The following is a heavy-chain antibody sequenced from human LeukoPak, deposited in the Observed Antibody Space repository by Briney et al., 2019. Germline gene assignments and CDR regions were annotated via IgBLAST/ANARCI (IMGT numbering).Heavy chain of an antibody. V-gene: IGHV3-33*01. J-gene: IGHJ4*02. CDR1: GFTFSSYG. Sequence: GGSLRLSCAASGFTFSSYGMHWVHQAPGKGLEWVAVIWYDESNKDYADSVKGRFTISRDISKNTLYLQMNSLRGEDTAVYYCARDRGYRVSSLDYWGQGTLVTVSS. CDR2: IWYDESNK. CDR3: ARDRGYRVSSLDY. D-gene: IGHD5-12*01.